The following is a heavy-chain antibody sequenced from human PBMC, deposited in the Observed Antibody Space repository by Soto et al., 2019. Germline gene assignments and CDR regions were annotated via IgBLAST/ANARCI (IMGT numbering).Heavy chain of an antibody. Sequence: EVQLVESGGDWVQPGGSLRLSCTASGFTFSNYWMSWVRQAPGKGLEWVANIKKDGSERNYVDSVKGRSTISRDNAKNSLYLQMNSLRAEDTAVYYCARDLSAHSSGRYDALDIWGQGTMVTVSS. D-gene: IGHD6-25*01. J-gene: IGHJ3*02. V-gene: IGHV3-7*01. CDR2: IKKDGSER. CDR1: GFTFSNYW. CDR3: ARDLSAHSSGRYDALDI.